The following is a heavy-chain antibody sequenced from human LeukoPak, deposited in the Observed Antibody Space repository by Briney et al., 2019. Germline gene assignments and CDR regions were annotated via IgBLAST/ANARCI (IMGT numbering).Heavy chain of an antibody. D-gene: IGHD3-22*01. CDR3: ARGYYDSSGYYSTFDI. CDR2: IYYSGST. V-gene: IGHV4-59*06. J-gene: IGHJ3*02. CDR1: GGSISNYY. Sequence: SETLSLTCTVSGGSISNYYWGWIRQHPGKGLEWIGYIYYSGSTYYNPSLKSRVTISVDTSKNQFSLKLSSVTAADTAVYYCARGYYDSSGYYSTFDIWGQGTMVTVSS.